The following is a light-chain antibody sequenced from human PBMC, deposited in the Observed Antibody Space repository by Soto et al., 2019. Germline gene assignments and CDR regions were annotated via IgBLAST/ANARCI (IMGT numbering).Light chain of an antibody. Sequence: QSVLTQPASVSGSPGQSITISCTGTSSDVGGYNYVSWYQQHPGKAPKLIISDVSNRPSGVSNRFSGSKSGNTASLTISGLQAEDEADYYGNSYTSSSTHVFGTGTKVPVL. V-gene: IGLV2-14*03. J-gene: IGLJ1*01. CDR2: DVS. CDR1: SSDVGGYNY. CDR3: NSYTSSSTHV.